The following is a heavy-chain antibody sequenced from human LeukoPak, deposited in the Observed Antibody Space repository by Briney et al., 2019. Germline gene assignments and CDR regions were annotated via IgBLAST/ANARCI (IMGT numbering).Heavy chain of an antibody. Sequence: SVKVSCKASGYTFTGYYMYWVRQAPGQGLEWMGWINPNSGGTNHAQKFQGRVTMTRDTSISTAYMELSRLRSDDTAVYYCARTQDYGDYAFDYWGQGTLVTVSS. CDR3: ARTQDYGDYAFDY. J-gene: IGHJ4*02. V-gene: IGHV1-2*02. D-gene: IGHD4-17*01. CDR1: GYTFTGYY. CDR2: INPNSGGT.